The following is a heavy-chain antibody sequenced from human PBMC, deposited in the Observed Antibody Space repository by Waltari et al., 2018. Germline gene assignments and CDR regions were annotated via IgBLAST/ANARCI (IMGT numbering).Heavy chain of an antibody. CDR1: GYNFTRYD. V-gene: IGHV1-8*01. Sequence: QLQLVQSGSEVKTPGASVPVSCEASGYNFTRYDVHWVRQATGQGLEWMGWINPNSGEVGYTQRFQGRVTMTRNTSINTVYMELSSLTADDTATYYCSDSSGPWGQGTLVTVSS. J-gene: IGHJ5*02. CDR2: INPNSGEV. CDR3: SDSSGP. D-gene: IGHD3-22*01.